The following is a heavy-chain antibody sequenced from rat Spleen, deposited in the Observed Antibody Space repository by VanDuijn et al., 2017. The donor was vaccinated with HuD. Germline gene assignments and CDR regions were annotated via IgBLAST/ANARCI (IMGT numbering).Heavy chain of an antibody. CDR3: TGDYYDDTYDYRFPY. J-gene: IGHJ3*01. CDR2: IKAKSNNYAA. D-gene: IGHD1-12*02. CDR1: GFTFSYAW. V-gene: IGHV6-8*01. Sequence: EVQLVETGESLAQPGKSLKLTCATPGFTFSYAWMHWVRQSPEKQLEWVAHIKAKSNNYAAYYAESVKGRFTISRDDSKSSVYLQMNSLKEEDTAIYYCTGDYYDDTYDYRFPYWCQGTLVTVSS.